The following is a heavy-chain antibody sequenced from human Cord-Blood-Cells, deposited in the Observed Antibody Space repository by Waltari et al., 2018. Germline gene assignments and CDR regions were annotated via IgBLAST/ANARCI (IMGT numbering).Heavy chain of an antibody. V-gene: IGHV1-3*01. CDR2: LNAGNGNT. Sequence: QVQLVQSGAEVKKPGASVKVSCKAFGYTFSSYALHWGRQAPGQRLEWMGWLNAGNGNTKYSQKFQVRVTITRDTSANTAYMELSSLRSEDTAVYYCARGALYWYFDLWGRGTLVTVSS. J-gene: IGHJ2*01. CDR3: ARGALYWYFDL. CDR1: GYTFSSYA.